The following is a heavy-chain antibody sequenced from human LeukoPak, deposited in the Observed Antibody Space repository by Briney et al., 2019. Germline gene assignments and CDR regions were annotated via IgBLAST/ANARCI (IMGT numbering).Heavy chain of an antibody. Sequence: SETLSLTCTVSGGSIGSYYWSWIRQPPGQRLEWIGYIFYTGSTNYNPSLKSRVTISLDTSKNQFSLKLRSVTAADTAVYYCARDLGCLIDGDPLPWGEGSLVTVSS. D-gene: IGHD4-17*01. CDR3: ARDLGCLIDGDPLP. CDR1: GGSIGSYY. J-gene: IGHJ5*02. CDR2: IFYTGST. V-gene: IGHV4-59*01.